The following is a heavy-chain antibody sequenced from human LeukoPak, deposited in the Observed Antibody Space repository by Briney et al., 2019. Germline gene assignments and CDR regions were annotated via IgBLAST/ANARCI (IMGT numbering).Heavy chain of an antibody. CDR2: ISGSGGST. D-gene: IGHD4-11*01. CDR3: AKDQSADYTAFDI. V-gene: IGHV3-23*01. Sequence: GSLRLSCAASGFTVSSNYMSWVRQAPGKGLEWVSGISGSGGSTYYADSVKGRFTIGRDKSKNTLYLQMNSLRAEDTAVYYCAKDQSADYTAFDIWGQGTMVTVSS. CDR1: GFTVSSNY. J-gene: IGHJ3*02.